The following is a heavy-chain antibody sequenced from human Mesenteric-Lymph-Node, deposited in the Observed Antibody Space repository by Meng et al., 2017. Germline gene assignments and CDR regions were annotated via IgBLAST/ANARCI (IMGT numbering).Heavy chain of an antibody. Sequence: SGPTLVKPTQTLTLTCTFSGFSLSTGAVRVSWIRQPPGKALEWLARIGWDEDTFYSTSLKTRLTISKDTSKNQVVLIMTNMDPVDTAMYYCARQENRYKLDNAFDIWGQGTMVTVSS. CDR3: ARQENRYKLDNAFDI. V-gene: IGHV2-70*04. J-gene: IGHJ3*02. CDR1: GFSLSTGAVR. D-gene: IGHD1-1*01. CDR2: IGWDEDT.